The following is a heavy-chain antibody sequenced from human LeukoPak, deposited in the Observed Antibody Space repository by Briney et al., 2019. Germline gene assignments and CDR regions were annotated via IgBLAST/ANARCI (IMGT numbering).Heavy chain of an antibody. CDR2: INPNSGGT. V-gene: IGHV1-2*02. CDR1: GYTFTCYY. D-gene: IGHD1-14*01. Sequence: ASVKVSCKASGYTFTCYYMHWVRQAPGQGLEWMGWINPNSGGTNFAQKFQGRVTMTRDTSTSTAYMELSSLRSEDTAVYYCARGRSSRSRYYYMDVWGKGTTVTISS. CDR3: ARGRSSRSRYYYMDV. J-gene: IGHJ6*03.